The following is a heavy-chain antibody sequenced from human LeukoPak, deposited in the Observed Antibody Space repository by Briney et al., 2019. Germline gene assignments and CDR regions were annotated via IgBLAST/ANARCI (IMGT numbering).Heavy chain of an antibody. CDR1: GFTFSSYA. D-gene: IGHD4-17*01. CDR3: AKGGGYGDYGLWG. CDR2: ISGSGGST. J-gene: IGHJ4*02. V-gene: IGHV3-23*01. Sequence: GGSLRLSCAASGFTFSSYAMSWVRQAPGKGLEWVSAISGSGGSTYYADSVKGRFTISRDNSKNTLYLQMNSPRAEDTAVYYCAKGGGYGDYGLWGWGQGTLVTVSS.